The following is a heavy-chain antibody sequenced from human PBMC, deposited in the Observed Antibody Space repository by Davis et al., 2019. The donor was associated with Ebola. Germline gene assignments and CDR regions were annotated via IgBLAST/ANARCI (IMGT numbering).Heavy chain of an antibody. J-gene: IGHJ6*02. V-gene: IGHV1-69*05. CDR1: GYTFTGYY. Sequence: SVKVSCKASGYTFTGYYMHWVRQAPGQGLEWMGGIIPIFGTANYAQKFQGRVTITRDTSANTAYMELSSLRSEDTAVYYCARDLGGYSSSWYGDYYYGMDVWGQGTTVTVSS. CDR3: ARDLGGYSSSWYGDYYYGMDV. CDR2: IIPIFGTA. D-gene: IGHD6-13*01.